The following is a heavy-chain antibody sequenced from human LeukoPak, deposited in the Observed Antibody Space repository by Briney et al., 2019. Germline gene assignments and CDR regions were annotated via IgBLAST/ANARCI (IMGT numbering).Heavy chain of an antibody. CDR3: ARVYSGYDPLFDY. J-gene: IGHJ4*02. V-gene: IGHV3-21*01. CDR2: ISSSSSYI. CDR1: GFTFSSYS. D-gene: IGHD5-12*01. Sequence: GGSLRLSCAASGFTFSSYSMNWVRQAPGKGLEWVSSISSSSSYIYYADSVKGRFTISRDNAKNSLYLQMNSLRAEDTAVYYCARVYSGYDPLFDYWGQGTLVTVSS.